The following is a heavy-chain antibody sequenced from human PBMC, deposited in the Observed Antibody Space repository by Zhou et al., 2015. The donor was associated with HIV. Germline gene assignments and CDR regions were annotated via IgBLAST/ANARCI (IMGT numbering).Heavy chain of an antibody. V-gene: IGHV3-21*01. CDR3: ARGLPFDDFWSGYSTVFDY. Sequence: EVQLVESGGGLVKPGGSLRLSCAASGFTFTTYSMNWVRQAPGKGLEWVSSISRSSSYIYYADSVKGRLTISRDNAKNSLYLQMSSLRAEDTAVYYCARGLPFDDFWSGYSTVFDYWGQGTLVTVSS. J-gene: IGHJ4*02. D-gene: IGHD3-3*01. CDR1: GFTFTTYS. CDR2: ISRSSSYI.